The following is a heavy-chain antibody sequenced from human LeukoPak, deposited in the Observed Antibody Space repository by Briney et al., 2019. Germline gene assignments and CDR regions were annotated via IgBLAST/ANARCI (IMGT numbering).Heavy chain of an antibody. CDR3: ARLRYSDGYFDY. D-gene: IGHD5-18*01. J-gene: IGHJ4*02. CDR1: GYSIRSGYY. CDR2: IYHTGGT. V-gene: IGHV4-38-2*02. Sequence: PSETLSLTCTVSGYSIRSGYYWAWIRQPPGKGLEWIGSIYHTGGTYYNPSLRSRVTISVDTSKNLFSLTLRSATAADTAAFYCARLRYSDGYFDYWGQGTLGTVSS.